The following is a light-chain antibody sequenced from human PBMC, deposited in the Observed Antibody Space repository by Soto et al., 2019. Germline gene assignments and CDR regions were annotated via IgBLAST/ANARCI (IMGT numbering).Light chain of an antibody. CDR3: QQYGSSPLT. Sequence: EIVLTQSPGTLSLSPGERATLSCRASQSVSSGYLAWYQQKPGQAPRLLLYGTSSRATGIPDRFSGSGSGTYFTLTISRVEPEDFAVYSCQQYGSSPLTFGGGTKVEIK. CDR2: GTS. J-gene: IGKJ4*01. CDR1: QSVSSGY. V-gene: IGKV3-20*01.